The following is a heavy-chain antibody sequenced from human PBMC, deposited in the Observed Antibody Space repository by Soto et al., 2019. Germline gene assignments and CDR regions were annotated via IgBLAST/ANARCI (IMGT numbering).Heavy chain of an antibody. Sequence: SETLSLTCAVYGGSFSGYYWSWIRQPPGKGLEWIGEINHSGSTNYNPSLKSRVTISVDTSKNQFSLKLSSVTAADTAVYYCARTYSSGWYLGYWGQGTLVTVSS. D-gene: IGHD6-19*01. CDR3: ARTYSSGWYLGY. CDR1: GGSFSGYY. CDR2: INHSGST. V-gene: IGHV4-34*01. J-gene: IGHJ4*02.